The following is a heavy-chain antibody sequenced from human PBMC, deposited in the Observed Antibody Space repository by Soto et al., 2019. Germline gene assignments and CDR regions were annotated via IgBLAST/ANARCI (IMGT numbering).Heavy chain of an antibody. Sequence: QVQLVESGGGVVQPGRSLRLSCAASGFTFSSYGMHWVRQAPGKGLERVAVIWYDGSNKYYADSVKGRFTISRDNSKNTLYLQMNSLRAEDTAVYYCAREGGYDFWSAYDFDYWGQGTLVTVSS. J-gene: IGHJ4*02. CDR3: AREGGYDFWSAYDFDY. D-gene: IGHD3-3*01. CDR1: GFTFSSYG. CDR2: IWYDGSNK. V-gene: IGHV3-33*01.